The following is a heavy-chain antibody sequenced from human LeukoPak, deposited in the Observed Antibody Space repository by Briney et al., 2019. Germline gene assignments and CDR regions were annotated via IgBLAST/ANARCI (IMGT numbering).Heavy chain of an antibody. V-gene: IGHV3-74*01. J-gene: IGHJ4*02. Sequence: GGSLRLSCAASGFTFSSYWMHWVRQAPGKGLVWVSRINSDGSSTIHADSVKGRFTISRDNSRNTLYLQVNSLRAEDTAVYYCAKAYFLYSGYGGDYFDYWGQGTLVTVSS. D-gene: IGHD5-12*01. CDR1: GFTFSSYW. CDR3: AKAYFLYSGYGGDYFDY. CDR2: INSDGSST.